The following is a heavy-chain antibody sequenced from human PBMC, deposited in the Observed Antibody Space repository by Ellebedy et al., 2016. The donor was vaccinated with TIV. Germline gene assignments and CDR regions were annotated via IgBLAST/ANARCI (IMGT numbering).Heavy chain of an antibody. J-gene: IGHJ5*02. CDR1: GCSLSTSGMC. V-gene: IGHV2-70*01. Sequence: SGPTLVXPTQTLTLTCTFSGCSLSTSGMCVSWIRQPPGKALEWLALIRWDDDKYYSTSLKTRLTISADTSKNQVVLKMTNMDSVDTGTYYCARSPYGDFANWIDPWGQGTRVTVSS. CDR3: ARSPYGDFANWIDP. D-gene: IGHD4-17*01. CDR2: IRWDDDK.